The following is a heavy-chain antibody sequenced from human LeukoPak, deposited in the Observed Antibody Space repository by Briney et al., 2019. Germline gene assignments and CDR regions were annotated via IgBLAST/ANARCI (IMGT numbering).Heavy chain of an antibody. CDR2: IKQDGSLQ. J-gene: IGHJ4*02. D-gene: IGHD3-22*01. CDR3: ATSYDSSGCD. Sequence: PGGSLRLSCTASGFTFSGFWMAWVRQAPGKGLEWVANIKQDGSLQHYGDSVKGRFTISRDNAKNSLYLQMNNLRAEDTALYYCATSYDSSGCDWGQGTLVTVSS. V-gene: IGHV3-7*01. CDR1: GFTFSGFW.